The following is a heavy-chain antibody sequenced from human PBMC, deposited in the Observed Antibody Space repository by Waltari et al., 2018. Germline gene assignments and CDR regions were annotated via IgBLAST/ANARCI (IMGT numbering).Heavy chain of an antibody. CDR3: ATDGRIVATTGGYYYGMDV. CDR2: FDPEDGET. J-gene: IGHJ6*02. Sequence: QVQLVPSGAEVNKARTSARISCQVSGSSLPAFSMHEVRQAHVKGLEWLGGFDPEDGETIYAQKFQGRVTMTEDTSTDTAYMELSSLRSEDTAVYYCATDGRIVATTGGYYYGMDVWGQGTTVTVSS. CDR1: GSSLPAFS. D-gene: IGHD5-12*01. V-gene: IGHV1-24*01.